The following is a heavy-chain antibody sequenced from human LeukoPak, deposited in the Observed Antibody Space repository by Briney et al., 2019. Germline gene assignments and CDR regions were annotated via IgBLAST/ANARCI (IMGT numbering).Heavy chain of an antibody. CDR2: ISYDGSNK. Sequence: GGSLRLSCAASGFTFSSYAMHWVRQAPGKGLEWVAVISYDGSNKYYADSVKGRFTISRDNSKNTLYLQMNSLRAEDTAVYYCARDKLLPRLGWWFDPWGQGTLVTVSS. J-gene: IGHJ5*02. V-gene: IGHV3-30-3*01. D-gene: IGHD4-17*01. CDR1: GFTFSSYA. CDR3: ARDKLLPRLGWWFDP.